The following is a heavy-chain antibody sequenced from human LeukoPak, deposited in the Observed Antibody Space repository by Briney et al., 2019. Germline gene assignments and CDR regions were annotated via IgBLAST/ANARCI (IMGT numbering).Heavy chain of an antibody. Sequence: SSEALSLTCAVSGGSIGSYYWRWLRQPPGRGLEWIGYIYYSGTTNYNPSLKSRVTISVDTSKNQFSLKLTSVTAADTAVYYCAREDPQTTVPEGLDVWGQGTTVTVSS. V-gene: IGHV4-59*01. CDR3: AREDPQTTVPEGLDV. D-gene: IGHD4-17*01. J-gene: IGHJ6*02. CDR2: IYYSGTT. CDR1: GGSIGSYY.